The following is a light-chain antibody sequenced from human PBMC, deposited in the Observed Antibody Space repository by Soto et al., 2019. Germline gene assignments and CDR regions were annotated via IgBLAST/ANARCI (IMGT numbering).Light chain of an antibody. CDR1: QGISVY. CDR2: AAS. V-gene: IGKV1-27*01. Sequence: DIQMTQSPSSLSASLGDRVTITCRASQGISVYLAWFQQKPGKVPKLPIYAASTLQSGVPPRFSGSGSGTDFTLTISSLQPEDVATYYCQKYNSAPLTFGGGTKVEIK. J-gene: IGKJ4*01. CDR3: QKYNSAPLT.